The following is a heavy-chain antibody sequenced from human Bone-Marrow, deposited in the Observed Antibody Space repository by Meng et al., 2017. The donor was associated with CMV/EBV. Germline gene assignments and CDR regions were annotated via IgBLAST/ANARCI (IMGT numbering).Heavy chain of an antibody. D-gene: IGHD2-2*01. V-gene: IGHV1-2*02. CDR2: INPNSGGT. CDR1: GYTFTGYY. Sequence: QVQLVQSGAEVKKPGASVKVSCKASGYTFTGYYMHWVRQAPGQGLEWMGWINPNSGGTNYAQKFQGRVTMTRDTSISTAYMELSRLRSEDTAVYYCATVYCSSTSCYFLGWFDPWGQGTLVTVSS. J-gene: IGHJ5*02. CDR3: ATVYCSSTSCYFLGWFDP.